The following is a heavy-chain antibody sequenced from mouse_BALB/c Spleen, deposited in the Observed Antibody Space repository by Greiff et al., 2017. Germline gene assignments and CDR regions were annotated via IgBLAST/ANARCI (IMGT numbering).Heavy chain of an antibody. CDR2: INSNGGST. Sequence: EVMLVESGGGLVKPGGSLKLSCAASGFTFSSYGMSWVRQTPDKRLELVATINSNGGSTYYPDSVKGRFTISRDNAKNTLYLQMSSLKSEDTAMYYCATTMITTSHLDYWGQGTTLTVSS. J-gene: IGHJ2*01. D-gene: IGHD2-4*01. CDR1: GFTFSSYG. V-gene: IGHV5-6-3*01. CDR3: ATTMITTSHLDY.